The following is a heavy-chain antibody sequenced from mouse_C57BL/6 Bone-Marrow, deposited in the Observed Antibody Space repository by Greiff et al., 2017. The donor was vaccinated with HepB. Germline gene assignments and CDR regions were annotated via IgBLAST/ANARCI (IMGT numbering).Heavy chain of an antibody. Sequence: EVQVVESGGGLVKPGGSLKLSCAASGFTFSDYGMHWVRQAPEKGLEWVAYISSGSSTIYYADTVKGRFTISRDNAKNTLFLQMTSLRSEDTAMYYCARLGYDYDEAYWGQGTLVTVSA. CDR3: ARLGYDYDEAY. V-gene: IGHV5-17*01. CDR1: GFTFSDYG. J-gene: IGHJ3*01. D-gene: IGHD2-4*01. CDR2: ISSGSSTI.